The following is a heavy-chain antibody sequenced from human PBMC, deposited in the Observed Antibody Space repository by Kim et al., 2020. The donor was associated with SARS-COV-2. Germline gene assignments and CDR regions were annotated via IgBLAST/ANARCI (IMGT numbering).Heavy chain of an antibody. D-gene: IGHD5-18*01. CDR3: ARGIYSYGDGYFDY. J-gene: IGHJ4*02. Sequence: AQKFQGRFTITRDTSTSPVYMELSSLRSEDTAVYYCARGIYSYGDGYFDYWGQGTLVTVSS. V-gene: IGHV1-46*01.